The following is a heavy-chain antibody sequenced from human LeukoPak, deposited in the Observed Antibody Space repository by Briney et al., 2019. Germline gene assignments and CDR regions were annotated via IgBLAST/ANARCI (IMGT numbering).Heavy chain of an antibody. D-gene: IGHD1-26*01. CDR3: ASPSIVGATRDAFDI. J-gene: IGHJ3*02. CDR2: IYYSGST. V-gene: IGHV4-59*08. CDR1: GGSISSYY. Sequence: PSETLSLTCTVSGGSISSYYWSWIRQPPGKGLEWIGYIYYSGSTNYNPSLKSRVTISVDTSKNQFSLKLSSVTAADPAVYYCASPSIVGATRDAFDIWGQGTMVTVSS.